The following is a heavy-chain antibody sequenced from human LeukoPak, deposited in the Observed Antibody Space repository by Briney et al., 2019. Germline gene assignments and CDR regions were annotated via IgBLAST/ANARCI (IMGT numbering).Heavy chain of an antibody. V-gene: IGHV3-23*01. J-gene: IGHJ4*02. CDR3: AKDGGLAAARRFDY. D-gene: IGHD6-6*01. CDR2: ISGGGVST. Sequence: GGSLRLSCAASGFTFTNYAMSWVRQAPGKGLEWVSAISGGGVSTYYADSVKGRFTISRDNSKNTLYLQMNSLRAEDTAVYYCAKDGGLAAARRFDYWGQGTLVTVSS. CDR1: GFTFTNYA.